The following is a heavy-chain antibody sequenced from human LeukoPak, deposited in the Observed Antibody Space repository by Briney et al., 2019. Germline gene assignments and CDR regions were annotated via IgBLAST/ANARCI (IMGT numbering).Heavy chain of an antibody. J-gene: IGHJ6*03. CDR1: GFTVSRNY. D-gene: IGHD3-10*01. V-gene: IGHV3-53*01. Sequence: PGGSLRLSCAASGFTVSRNYMSWVRQAPGKGLEWVSVIHGGGRTYYADSVKGRFIISRDNSKNTLYLQMNSLRAEDTAMYYCARVYYGSGSLHYYYYYMDVWGKGTAVTISS. CDR3: ARVYYGSGSLHYYYYYMDV. CDR2: IHGGGRT.